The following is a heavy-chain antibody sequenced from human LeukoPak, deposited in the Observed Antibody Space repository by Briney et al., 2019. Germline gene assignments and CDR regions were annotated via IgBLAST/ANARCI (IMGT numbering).Heavy chain of an antibody. J-gene: IGHJ2*01. CDR2: IIPILGIA. V-gene: IGHV1-69*04. CDR3: AREEQQLVLVWYFDL. Sequence: RASVKVSCKASGGTFSSYAISWVRQAPGQGLEWMGRIIPILGIANYAQKFQGRVTITADKSTSTAYMELSSLRSEDTAVYYCAREEQQLVLVWYFDLWGRGTLVTVSS. D-gene: IGHD6-13*01. CDR1: GGTFSSYA.